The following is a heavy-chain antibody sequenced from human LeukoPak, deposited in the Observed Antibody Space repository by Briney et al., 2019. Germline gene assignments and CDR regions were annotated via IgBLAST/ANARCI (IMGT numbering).Heavy chain of an antibody. Sequence: GASLQISCKGSGFSFTTYWIGWVRPLPGKGLEWMGIIYPSDSDTRYSPSFQGQVTISADKSISTAYLQWNSLKASDTAMYYCARLYGDADYWGQGTLVTVSS. D-gene: IGHD4-17*01. J-gene: IGHJ4*02. V-gene: IGHV5-51*01. CDR3: ARLYGDADY. CDR2: IYPSDSDT. CDR1: GFSFTTYW.